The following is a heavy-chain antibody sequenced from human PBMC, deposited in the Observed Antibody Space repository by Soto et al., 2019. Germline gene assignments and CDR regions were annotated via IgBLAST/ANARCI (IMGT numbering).Heavy chain of an antibody. D-gene: IGHD3-10*01. J-gene: IGHJ6*03. CDR1: GGSVTSSSYY. Sequence: SETLSLTCNVSGGSVTSSSYYWGWIRQPPGKGLEWIGSLHYSGSTYYNLSLKSRVSISVDTSKNQFSLRLSSVTAADTAVYYCMVGSFPFRYYYYMDVWGKGTTVTVSS. CDR3: MVGSFPFRYYYYMDV. CDR2: LHYSGST. V-gene: IGHV4-39*01.